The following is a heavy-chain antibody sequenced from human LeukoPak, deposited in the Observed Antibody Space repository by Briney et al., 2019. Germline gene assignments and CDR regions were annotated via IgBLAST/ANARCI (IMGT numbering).Heavy chain of an antibody. CDR1: GYRFTGYN. CDR2: INAENGDT. Sequence: ASVKVSCKASGYRFTGYNIDWVRQAPGQRPEWMGRINAENGDTKYSQKFQGRVTITRDTFASTSYMELSSLRSEDTAVYYCAGDQYNVIDFWGQGTLVTVSS. V-gene: IGHV1-3*01. J-gene: IGHJ4*02. D-gene: IGHD1-14*01. CDR3: AGDQYNVIDF.